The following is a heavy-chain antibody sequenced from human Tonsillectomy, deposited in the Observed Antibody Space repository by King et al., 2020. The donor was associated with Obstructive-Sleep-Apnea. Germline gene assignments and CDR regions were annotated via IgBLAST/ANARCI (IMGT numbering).Heavy chain of an antibody. J-gene: IGHJ5*02. Sequence: VQLQESGPGLVKPSETLSLTCTFSGGSINSYYWSWIRQPAGKGMEWIGRIHTSGSTNYNPSLKSRVTMSVDTSKNQFSLKLTSVTAADTAVYYCAVWKVRGVIQESWGQGTLVTVSS. CDR3: AVWKVRGVIQES. CDR2: IHTSGST. CDR1: GGSINSYY. D-gene: IGHD3-10*01. V-gene: IGHV4-4*07.